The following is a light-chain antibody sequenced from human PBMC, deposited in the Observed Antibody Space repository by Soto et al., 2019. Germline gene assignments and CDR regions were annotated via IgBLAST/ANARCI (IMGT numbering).Light chain of an antibody. CDR2: LGS. Sequence: DIVMTQSPLSLPVTPGEPASISCRSSQSLLHSNGYNYLDWYLQKPGQSPQLLIYLGSNRASGVPDRLSGSGSGTDFTLKISRVEAEDVGVYYCMQALQTPVTFGQGTKVDIK. J-gene: IGKJ2*01. CDR1: QSLLHSNGYNY. CDR3: MQALQTPVT. V-gene: IGKV2-28*01.